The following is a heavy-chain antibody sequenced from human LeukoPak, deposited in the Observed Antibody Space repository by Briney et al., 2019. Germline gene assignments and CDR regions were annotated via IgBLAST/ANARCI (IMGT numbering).Heavy chain of an antibody. CDR2: INHSGST. D-gene: IGHD5-18*01. CDR3: ARRPNVDTAMVDY. V-gene: IGHV4-34*01. Sequence: SETLSLTCAVYGGSFSGYYWSWIRQPPGKGLEWIVEINHSGSTNYNPSLKSRVTISVDTSKNQFSLKLSSVTAADTAVYYCARRPNVDTAMVDYWGQGTLVTVSS. CDR1: GGSFSGYY. J-gene: IGHJ4*02.